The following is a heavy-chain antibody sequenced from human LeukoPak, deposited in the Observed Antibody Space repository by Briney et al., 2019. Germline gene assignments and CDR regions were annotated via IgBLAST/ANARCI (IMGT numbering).Heavy chain of an antibody. CDR1: GYSISSGYL. J-gene: IGHJ5*02. V-gene: IGHV4-38-2*02. Sequence: PSETLSLTCSVSGYSISSGYLWGWIRQPPGKGLEWIGSIYHSGSASYNPSLKSRVTIPVDTSKNQFSLKLNSLTAADTPVFYCVRNPHSAVANTDILHWSDPWGQATLVTVSS. CDR3: VRNPHSAVANTDILHWSDP. CDR2: IYHSGSA. D-gene: IGHD6-19*01.